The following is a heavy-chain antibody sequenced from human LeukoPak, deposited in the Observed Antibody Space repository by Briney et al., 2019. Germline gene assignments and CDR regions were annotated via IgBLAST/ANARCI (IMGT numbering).Heavy chain of an antibody. Sequence: GRSLRLSCAASGFTFDDYAMHWVRQAPGKGLEWVSGISWNSGSIGYADSVKGRFTISRDNAKNSLYLRMNSLRAEDMALYYCAKAVSYDCSSTSCYFDYWGQGTLVTVSS. CDR3: AKAVSYDCSSTSCYFDY. CDR1: GFTFDDYA. J-gene: IGHJ4*02. D-gene: IGHD2-2*01. V-gene: IGHV3-9*03. CDR2: ISWNSGSI.